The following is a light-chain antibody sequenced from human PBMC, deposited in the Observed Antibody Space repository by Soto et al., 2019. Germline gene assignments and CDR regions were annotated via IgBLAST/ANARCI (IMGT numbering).Light chain of an antibody. CDR2: WAS. CDR3: QQYYTTPTWT. Sequence: DIVMTQSPDSLTLSLGERATINCKSSQSVFSRFRNKNYLGWFQQKPGQTPRLLIYWASTRESGASDRFSGSGSGTDFTLTIDSLRAEDVAVYYCQQYYTTPTWTFGQGTKVDIK. CDR1: QSVFSRFRNKNY. J-gene: IGKJ1*01. V-gene: IGKV4-1*01.